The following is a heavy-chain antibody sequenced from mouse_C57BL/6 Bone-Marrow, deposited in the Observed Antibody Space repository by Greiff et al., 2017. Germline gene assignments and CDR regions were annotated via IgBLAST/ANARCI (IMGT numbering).Heavy chain of an antibody. CDR3: ARWASMDY. CDR1: GYTFTDYY. V-gene: IGHV1-76*01. Sequence: VQLQQSGAELVRPGASVKLSCKASGYTFTDYYINWVKQRPGQGLEWIARIYPGSGNTYYNEKFKGKATLNAEKSSSTAYMQLSSLTSEDSAVYFCARWASMDYWGQGTSVTVSS. CDR2: IYPGSGNT. J-gene: IGHJ4*01.